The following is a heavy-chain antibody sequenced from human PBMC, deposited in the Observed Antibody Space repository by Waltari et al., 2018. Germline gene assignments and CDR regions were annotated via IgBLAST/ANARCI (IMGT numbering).Heavy chain of an antibody. Sequence: EVQLVESGGGLVKTGGSLRLSCAASGWTFSSYSMKWVRQAPGKGLEWVSSISSSSSYIYYADSVKGRFTISRDNAKNSLYLQMNSLRAEDTAVYYCARVLRDFDLGGMYVWGQGTTVTVSS. V-gene: IGHV3-21*01. D-gene: IGHD3-9*01. CDR1: GWTFSSYS. J-gene: IGHJ6*02. CDR2: ISSSSSYI. CDR3: ARVLRDFDLGGMYV.